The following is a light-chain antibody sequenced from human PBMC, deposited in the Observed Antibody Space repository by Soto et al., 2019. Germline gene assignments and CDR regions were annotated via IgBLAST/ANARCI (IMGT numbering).Light chain of an antibody. Sequence: QSVLTQPPSTSAAPGQKVTISCSGSSSNIGKTYVSWYQQFPGTAPKLLIYDNNKRPSGIPDRFSGSKSGTSATLGITGLQTGDEADYYCGTWDSSLTAVVFGGGTKLTVL. CDR2: DNN. V-gene: IGLV1-51*01. CDR1: SSNIGKTY. CDR3: GTWDSSLTAVV. J-gene: IGLJ2*01.